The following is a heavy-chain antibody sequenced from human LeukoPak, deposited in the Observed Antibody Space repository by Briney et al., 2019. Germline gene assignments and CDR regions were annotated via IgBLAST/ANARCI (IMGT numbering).Heavy chain of an antibody. V-gene: IGHV4-31*03. CDR2: IYYSGST. CDR1: GGSISSGGGYY. Sequence: SQTLSLTRTVSGGSISSGGGYYWSWIRQHPGKGVEWFGLIYYSGSTYYNPSLKSRLTMSVDTSKNQFSLRLTSVTAADTAVYYCARDLEYCSSSNCPRYWYFDLWGRGTLVTVSS. CDR3: ARDLEYCSSSNCPRYWYFDL. J-gene: IGHJ2*01. D-gene: IGHD2-2*01.